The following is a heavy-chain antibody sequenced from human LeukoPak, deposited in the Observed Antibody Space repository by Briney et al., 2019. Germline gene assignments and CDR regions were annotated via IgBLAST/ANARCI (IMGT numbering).Heavy chain of an antibody. J-gene: IGHJ6*03. CDR3: ARSRRGHYMDV. V-gene: IGHV1-8*02. CDR2: MNPGSGDT. Sequence: GASVKVSCKASGYTFSNFDVNWVRQAPGQGLEWMAWMNPGSGDTGYEGKFQARLTMSSNTSITTASMELSSLTSEDTAVYYCARSRRGHYMDVWGKGTTVIVSS. CDR1: GYTFSNFD.